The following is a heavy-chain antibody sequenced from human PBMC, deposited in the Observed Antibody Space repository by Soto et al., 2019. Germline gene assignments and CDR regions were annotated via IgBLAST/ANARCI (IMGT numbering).Heavy chain of an antibody. D-gene: IGHD2-2*01. CDR1: GYTFTSYG. CDR2: INAANGDT. CDR3: VSIHVSASSIDWFDR. J-gene: IGHJ5*02. Sequence: ASVTVSCTASGYTFTSYGIHWVRQAPGQRLEWMGWINAANGDTKYSPKFQGRVTITRDTSASTAYMELSSLRSEDTAVYYGVSIHVSASSIDWFDRWGQRTLVSDSP. V-gene: IGHV1-3*01.